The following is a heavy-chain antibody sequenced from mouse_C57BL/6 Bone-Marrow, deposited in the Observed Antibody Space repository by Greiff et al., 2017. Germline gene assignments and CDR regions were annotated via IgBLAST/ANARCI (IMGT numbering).Heavy chain of an antibody. CDR2: ISGGGGNT. D-gene: IGHD1-1*01. J-gene: IGHJ1*03. CDR1: GFTFSSYT. CDR3: ARDYYDSSCGYFDV. V-gene: IGHV5-9*01. Sequence: EVKLVESGGGLVKPGGSLKLSCAASGFTFSSYTMSWVRQTPEKRLEWVATISGGGGNTYYPDSVKGRFTISRDNYKNTLYLQMRRLRSEDTALYYCARDYYDSSCGYFDVWGTGTTITGSS.